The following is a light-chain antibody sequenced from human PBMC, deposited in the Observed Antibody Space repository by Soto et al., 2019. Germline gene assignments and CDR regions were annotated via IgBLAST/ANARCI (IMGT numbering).Light chain of an antibody. Sequence: EIVLTQSPGTLSQSQGERATLSCRASQSDSNNYLAWYQQKPGQSPRLHIYGAFTRATGIPDRFSGSGSGTDFTLAINRLEPEDFAVYYCQQYGSLPITFGQGTRLEI. J-gene: IGKJ5*01. CDR2: GAF. CDR1: QSDSNNY. V-gene: IGKV3-20*01. CDR3: QQYGSLPIT.